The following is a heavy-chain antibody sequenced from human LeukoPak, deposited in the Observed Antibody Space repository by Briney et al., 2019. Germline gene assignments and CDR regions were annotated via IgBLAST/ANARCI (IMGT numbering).Heavy chain of an antibody. CDR1: GDSISTSNSY. CDR3: ARIFWGNYPFFDY. CDR2: IYYSGST. J-gene: IGHJ4*02. D-gene: IGHD3-16*02. V-gene: IGHV4-61*05. Sequence: SETLSLTCSVSGDSISTSNSYWGWIRQPPGKGLEWIGYIYYSGSTNYNSSLKSRVTISVDTSKNQFSLKLSSVTAADTAVYYCARIFWGNYPFFDYWGQGTLVTVSS.